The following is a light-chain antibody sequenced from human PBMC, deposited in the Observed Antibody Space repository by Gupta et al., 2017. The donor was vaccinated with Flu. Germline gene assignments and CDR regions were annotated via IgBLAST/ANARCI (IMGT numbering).Light chain of an antibody. CDR3: QQYESNWT. V-gene: IGKV1-5*03. Sequence: DIPMTQSPSTLPASVGDTVTITCRARQSISSWLAWYQQKPGKAPKILNYKASSLEGGVPSSFSGRGSGTESPLTISRLQPDDFATYYCQQYESNWTFGQGTKVEIK. CDR2: KAS. J-gene: IGKJ1*01. CDR1: QSISSW.